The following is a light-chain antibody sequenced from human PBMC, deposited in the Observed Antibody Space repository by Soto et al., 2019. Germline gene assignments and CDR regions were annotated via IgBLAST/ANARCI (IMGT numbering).Light chain of an antibody. J-gene: IGLJ2*01. CDR2: EVS. V-gene: IGLV2-14*01. CDR1: TRDIATYDL. Sequence: QSVLTQPASVSGSPGQSITMSCTGTTRDIATYDLVSWYQHHPGKAPKLMIYEVSNRPSGVSARFSGSKSGDTASLTISGLQAEDEAIYYCSSYTTASPLGVFGGWTKLTVL. CDR3: SSYTTASPLGV.